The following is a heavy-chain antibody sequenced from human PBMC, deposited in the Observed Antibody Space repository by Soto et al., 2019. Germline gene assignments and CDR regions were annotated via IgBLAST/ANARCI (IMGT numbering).Heavy chain of an antibody. D-gene: IGHD3-3*01. Sequence: ASVKVSCKASGGTFSSYAISWVRQAPRQGLEWMGGIIPIFGTAKYAQKFQSSVTITADEYTSTAYMELSSLRSEDTAVYYCARAPQDGWRGPEVFHGMDVWGQGST. V-gene: IGHV1-69*13. CDR3: ARAPQDGWRGPEVFHGMDV. CDR2: IIPIFGTA. CDR1: GGTFSSYA. J-gene: IGHJ6*02.